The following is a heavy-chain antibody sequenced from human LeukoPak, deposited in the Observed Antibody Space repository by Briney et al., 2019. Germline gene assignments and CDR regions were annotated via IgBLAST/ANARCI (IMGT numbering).Heavy chain of an antibody. J-gene: IGHJ4*02. Sequence: SETLSLTCAVYGGSFSGYYWSWIRQPPGKGLEWIGEINHSGSTNYNPSLKSRVTISVDTSKNQFSLKLSSVTAADTAVYYCARAPDPVVVIIAYYFDYWGQGTLVTVSS. CDR3: ARAPDPVVVIIAYYFDY. V-gene: IGHV4-34*01. CDR2: INHSGST. D-gene: IGHD3-22*01. CDR1: GGSFSGYY.